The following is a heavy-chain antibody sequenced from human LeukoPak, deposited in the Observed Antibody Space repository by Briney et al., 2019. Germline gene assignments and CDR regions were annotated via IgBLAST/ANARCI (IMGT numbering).Heavy chain of an antibody. CDR1: GSTFSVAG. CDR3: AKRTCSGSTCYPLDS. Sequence: GGSLRLSCAASGSTFSVAGMHWVRQAPGKGLEWVSAIIGNGGSTYYTDSVQGRFTISRDNSKNTLYLQMNSLRAEDTGVYYCAKRTCSGSTCYPLDSWGQGTLVTVSS. J-gene: IGHJ4*02. D-gene: IGHD2-15*01. V-gene: IGHV3-23*01. CDR2: IIGNGGST.